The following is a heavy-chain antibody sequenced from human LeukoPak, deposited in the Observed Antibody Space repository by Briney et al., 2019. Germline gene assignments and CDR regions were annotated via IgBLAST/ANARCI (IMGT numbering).Heavy chain of an antibody. CDR3: ARGTMFPYYFDY. J-gene: IGHJ4*02. V-gene: IGHV3-21*01. CDR2: ISSSSSYI. Sequence: GGSLRLSCVAYGFTFSSYSMKWVRQAPGKGLEWVSFISSSSSYIYYADSLKGRFTISRDNAKNSLYLQMNSLRAEDTAVYYCARGTMFPYYFDYWGQGTLVTVSS. D-gene: IGHD3-10*02. CDR1: GFTFSSYS.